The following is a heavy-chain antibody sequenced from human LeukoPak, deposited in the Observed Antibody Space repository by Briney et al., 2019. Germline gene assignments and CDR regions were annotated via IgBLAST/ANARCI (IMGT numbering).Heavy chain of an antibody. CDR3: ARATRLTRYCSSTSCYPPSGLDV. Sequence: SETLSLTCTVSGGPISSYYWSWIRQPTGQGLEWIGYIYYSGSTNYNPSLKSRVTISVDTSKNQFSLKLSSVTAADTAVYYCARATRLTRYCSSTSCYPPSGLDVWGQGTTVTVSS. CDR2: IYYSGST. D-gene: IGHD2-2*01. CDR1: GGPISSYY. J-gene: IGHJ6*02. V-gene: IGHV4-59*01.